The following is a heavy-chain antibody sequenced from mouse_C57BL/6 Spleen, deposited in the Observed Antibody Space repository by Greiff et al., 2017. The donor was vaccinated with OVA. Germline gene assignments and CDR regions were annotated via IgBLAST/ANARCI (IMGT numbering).Heavy chain of an antibody. Sequence: QVQLQQSGAELVKPGASVKISCKASGYAFSSYWMNWVKRRPGKGLEWIGQIYPGDGDTNYNGKFKGKATLTADKSSSTAYMQLSSLTSEDSAVYFCARGGDYYGSSYYFDYWGQGTTLTVSS. V-gene: IGHV1-80*01. D-gene: IGHD1-1*01. CDR3: ARGGDYYGSSYYFDY. CDR1: GYAFSSYW. J-gene: IGHJ2*01. CDR2: IYPGDGDT.